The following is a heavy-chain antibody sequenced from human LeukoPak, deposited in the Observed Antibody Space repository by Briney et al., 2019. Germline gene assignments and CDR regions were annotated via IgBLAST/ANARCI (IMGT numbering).Heavy chain of an antibody. CDR2: ICTAGDP. D-gene: IGHD3-10*01. J-gene: IGHJ4*02. V-gene: IGHV3-13*05. Sequence: GGSLRLSCAASGFTFSSYDMHWVRHATGKGLEWVSAICTAGDPYYPGSVKGRFTISRENAKNSLYLQMNSLGAGETAVYYCARAAYYGSGSYVSYYFDYWGQGTLVTVSS. CDR3: ARAAYYGSGSYVSYYFDY. CDR1: GFTFSSYD.